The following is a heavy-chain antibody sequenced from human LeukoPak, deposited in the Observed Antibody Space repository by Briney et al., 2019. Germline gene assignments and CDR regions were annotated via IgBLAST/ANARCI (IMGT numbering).Heavy chain of an antibody. V-gene: IGHV3-48*03. Sequence: SGGSLRLSRAASGFTFSDYEMHWVRQAPGEGLEWVSYITSSGSTIYYADSVRGRFTISRDNAKNSLYLQMNSLRAEDTAVYYCARVLGDYYDSRGFPDYWGQGTLVTVSS. J-gene: IGHJ4*02. CDR1: GFTFSDYE. D-gene: IGHD3-22*01. CDR3: ARVLGDYYDSRGFPDY. CDR2: ITSSGSTI.